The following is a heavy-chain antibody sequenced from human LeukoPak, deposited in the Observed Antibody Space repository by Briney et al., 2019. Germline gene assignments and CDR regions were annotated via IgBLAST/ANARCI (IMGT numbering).Heavy chain of an antibody. J-gene: IGHJ4*02. V-gene: IGHV3-66*04. D-gene: IGHD6-13*01. CDR3: ARPRIAAAGTFDY. CDR1: GFTVSSSY. CDR2: IYSGGGT. Sequence: GGSLRLSCAASGFTVSSSYMNWVRQAPGKGLEWVSLIYSGGGTYYADSVKGRFTISRDNSKNTLYLQMNSLRAEDTAVYYCARPRIAAAGTFDYWGQGTLVTVSS.